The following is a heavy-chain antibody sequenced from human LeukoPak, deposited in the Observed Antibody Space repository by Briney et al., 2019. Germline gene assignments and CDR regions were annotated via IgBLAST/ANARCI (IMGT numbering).Heavy chain of an antibody. CDR3: AKVAGKIGYYFDY. CDR1: GFTFSSYG. V-gene: IGHV3-23*01. J-gene: IGHJ4*02. CDR2: ISGSGGNT. D-gene: IGHD6-19*01. Sequence: GGSLRLSCAASGFTFSSYGMNWVRQAPGKGLEWVSAISGSGGNTYSADSVKGRFTISRDNSKNTLYLQMNSLRAEDTAVYYCAKVAGKIGYYFDYWGQGTLVTVSS.